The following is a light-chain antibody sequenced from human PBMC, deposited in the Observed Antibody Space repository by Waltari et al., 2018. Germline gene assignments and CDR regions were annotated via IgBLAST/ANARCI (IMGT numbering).Light chain of an antibody. CDR2: GTS. CDR1: QSVTSIS. V-gene: IGKV3-20*01. Sequence: EIVLTQSTATLSLSPGERAPLSGRASQSVTSISLTWYQQKLGQAPRLLIYGTSRRATGIPDRFSGSGSGTDFTLTISRLEPEDFAIYYCQQYDGEVVTFGGGTKVEI. CDR3: QQYDGEVVT. J-gene: IGKJ4*01.